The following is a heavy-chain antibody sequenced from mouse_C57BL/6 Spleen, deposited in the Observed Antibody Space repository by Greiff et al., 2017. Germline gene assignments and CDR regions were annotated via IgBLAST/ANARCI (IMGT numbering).Heavy chain of an antibody. CDR1: GYTFTEYT. CDR2: FYPGSGSI. CDR3: ARHEALNWDYWYFDV. J-gene: IGHJ1*03. D-gene: IGHD4-1*01. V-gene: IGHV1-62-2*01. Sequence: LVESGAELVKPGASVKLSCKASGYTFTEYTIHWVKQRSGQGLEWIGWFYPGSGSIKYNEKFKDKATLTADKSSSTVYMELSRLTSEDSAVDFCARHEALNWDYWYFDVWGTGTTVTVSS.